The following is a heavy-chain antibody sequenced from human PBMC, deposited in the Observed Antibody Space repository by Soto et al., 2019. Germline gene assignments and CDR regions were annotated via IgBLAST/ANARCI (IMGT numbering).Heavy chain of an antibody. CDR3: SRQASDFWSGKPQYYMDV. V-gene: IGHV3-73*01. D-gene: IGHD3-3*01. J-gene: IGHJ6*03. Sequence: EVQLVESGGGLVQPGGSLKLSCAASGSTFSGSAMHWVRQASGKGLEWVGRIRSKGNNYATVYGASLKGRFTISRDDAKNTAYLQMNSLNTEDTAVYYCSRQASDFWSGKPQYYMDVWGKGTTVTVSS. CDR2: IRSKGNNYAT. CDR1: GSTFSGSA.